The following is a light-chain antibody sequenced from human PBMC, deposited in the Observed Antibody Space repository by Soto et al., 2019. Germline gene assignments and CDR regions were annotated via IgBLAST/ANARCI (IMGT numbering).Light chain of an antibody. Sequence: DIQMTQSPSSLSASVGDRVTITCRASQSISSHLNWYQQKPGKAPKFLIHAASSLQSGVQSRFSGSGSGTDFTLTIKSLQPEDFATYYCKQSYSVPITFGQGTRLEIK. CDR2: AAS. CDR1: QSISSH. J-gene: IGKJ5*01. V-gene: IGKV1-39*01. CDR3: KQSYSVPIT.